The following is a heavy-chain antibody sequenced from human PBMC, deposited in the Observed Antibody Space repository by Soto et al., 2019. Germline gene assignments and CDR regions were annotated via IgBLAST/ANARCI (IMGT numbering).Heavy chain of an antibody. J-gene: IGHJ3*02. D-gene: IGHD5-12*01. CDR2: ISGSGGST. CDR1: GFTFSSYA. CDR3: ARTKVQGGYDSSSFDI. V-gene: IGHV3-23*01. Sequence: GGSLRLSCAASGFTFSSYAMSWVRQAPGKGLEWVSAISGSGGSTYYADSVKGRFTISRDNSKNTLYLQMNSLRAEDTAVYFCARTKVQGGYDSSSFDIWGQGTMVTVSS.